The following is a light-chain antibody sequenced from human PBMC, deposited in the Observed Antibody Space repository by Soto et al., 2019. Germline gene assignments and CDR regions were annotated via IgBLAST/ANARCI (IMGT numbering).Light chain of an antibody. J-gene: IGKJ2*03. CDR2: WAS. CDR1: QSVFHTSYNRNY. Sequence: DFVMTQSPDSMAVSPGERAAINCKSSQSVFHTSYNRNYLTWYQQKPGQPPKLLFYWASTRASGVPDRFSGSGSGTDFTLTISGLQPEDVAVYYCQQYRLAPYSFGQGTKLEIK. CDR3: QQYRLAPYS. V-gene: IGKV4-1*01.